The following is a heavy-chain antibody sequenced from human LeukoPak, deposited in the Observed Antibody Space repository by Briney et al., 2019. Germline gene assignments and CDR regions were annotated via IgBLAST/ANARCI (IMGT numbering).Heavy chain of an antibody. J-gene: IGHJ4*02. D-gene: IGHD4-23*01. CDR2: VSGSGGST. Sequence: GGSLRLSCAASGFTFSSYGMSWVRQAPGKGLEWVSAVSGSGGSTYYADSVKGRFTISKDNVKNSLYLQMNSLRAEDTAVYYCARDGGRREDYWGQGALVTVSS. CDR1: GFTFSSYG. V-gene: IGHV3-23*01. CDR3: ARDGGRREDY.